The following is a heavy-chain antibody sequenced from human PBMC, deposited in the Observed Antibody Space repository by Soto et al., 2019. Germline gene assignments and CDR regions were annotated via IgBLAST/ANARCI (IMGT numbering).Heavy chain of an antibody. J-gene: IGHJ4*02. D-gene: IGHD3-10*01. V-gene: IGHV1-3*01. CDR1: GYSFTSYA. CDR3: ARDLGFGLSDY. CDR2: INAGNGNT. Sequence: ASAKVSCKASGYSFTSYAMHWVRQAPGQRLEWMGWINAGNGNTKYSQKFQGRVTITRDTSASTAYMALSSLRSEDTAVYYCARDLGFGLSDYWGQGTLVTVS.